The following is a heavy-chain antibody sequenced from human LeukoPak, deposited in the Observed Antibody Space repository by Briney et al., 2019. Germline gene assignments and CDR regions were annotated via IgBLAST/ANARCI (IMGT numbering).Heavy chain of an antibody. CDR3: ARHAIYSDSSSAFDF. J-gene: IGHJ3*01. CDR1: GYRFTSYW. CDR2: IYSGDSTT. V-gene: IGHV5-51*01. Sequence: GESLKISCEGSGYRFTSYWIGWVRQMPGKGLDWMGIIYSGDSTTRYSPSFQGQVTISVDKSISTAYLQWKSLKASDTAMYYCARHAIYSDSSSAFDFWGQGTMVTVSS. D-gene: IGHD6-6*01.